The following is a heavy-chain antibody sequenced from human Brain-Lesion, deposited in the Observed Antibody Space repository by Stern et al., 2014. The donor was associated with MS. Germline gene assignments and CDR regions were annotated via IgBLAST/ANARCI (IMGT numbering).Heavy chain of an antibody. J-gene: IGHJ6*02. D-gene: IGHD3-3*01. Sequence: VQLVESGAEVKKPGASVKVSCKTSGYIFTGYYIHWVRQAPGQGLEWMAWINPNTGGTKYAQKFQGRVTMSRGTSISTAYVELRSLTSDDTAVYYCARDQRGITIFGVVTDYYYLGMDVWGQGTTVTVSS. CDR1: GYIFTGYY. CDR3: ARDQRGITIFGVVTDYYYLGMDV. CDR2: INPNTGGT. V-gene: IGHV1-2*02.